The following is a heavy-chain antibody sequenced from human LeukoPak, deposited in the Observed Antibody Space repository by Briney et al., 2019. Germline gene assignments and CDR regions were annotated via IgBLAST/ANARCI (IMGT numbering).Heavy chain of an antibody. Sequence: SETLPLTCAVFGGSFSGYYWSWIRQPPGKGLEWIGEVNHSGSTTYNPSLKSRVTISVDTSKNQFSVRMSSVTAADTAVYYCARPPTATKWGPFDIWGQGTMVTVSS. CDR3: ARPPTATKWGPFDI. J-gene: IGHJ3*02. D-gene: IGHD4-17*01. V-gene: IGHV4-34*01. CDR1: GGSFSGYY. CDR2: VNHSGST.